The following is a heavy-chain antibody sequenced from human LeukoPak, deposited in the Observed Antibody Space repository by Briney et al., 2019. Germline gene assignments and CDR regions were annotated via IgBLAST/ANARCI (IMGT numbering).Heavy chain of an antibody. J-gene: IGHJ4*02. D-gene: IGHD5-24*01. CDR3: ARGSLWLQLDY. V-gene: IGHV3-30-3*01. CDR2: ISYDGSNK. CDR1: GFTFSNYA. Sequence: PGGSLRLSCAASGFTFSNYAMHWVRQAPGRGLEWVAVISYDGSNKYYADSVKGRFTISRDNSKNTLYLQMNSLRAEDTAVYYCARGSLWLQLDYWGQGTLVTVSS.